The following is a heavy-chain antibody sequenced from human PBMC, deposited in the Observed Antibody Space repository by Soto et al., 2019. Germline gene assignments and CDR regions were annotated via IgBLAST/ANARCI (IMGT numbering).Heavy chain of an antibody. J-gene: IGHJ3*02. Sequence: SETLSLTCTVPGGSISSGGYYWSWIRQHPGKGLEWIGYIYYSGSTYYNPSLKSRVTISVDTSKNQFSLKLSSVTAADTAVYYCARAFWSRRDLKQDAFDIWGQGTMVTVSS. CDR1: GGSISSGGYY. V-gene: IGHV4-31*02. D-gene: IGHD2-21*02. CDR2: IYYSGST. CDR3: ARAFWSRRDLKQDAFDI.